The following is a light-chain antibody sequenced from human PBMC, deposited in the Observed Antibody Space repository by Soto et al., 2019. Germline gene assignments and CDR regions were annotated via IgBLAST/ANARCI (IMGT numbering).Light chain of an antibody. CDR2: VAS. Sequence: DIQMTQSPSSLSASVGDRVTITCRASQGISNYLAWYQQQPGKVPKLLIYVASTLQSGVPSRFSGSGSGTDLTLTISSLQPEDVATYYCQKYNSAPWTLGQGTKVEIK. CDR3: QKYNSAPWT. CDR1: QGISNY. J-gene: IGKJ1*01. V-gene: IGKV1-27*01.